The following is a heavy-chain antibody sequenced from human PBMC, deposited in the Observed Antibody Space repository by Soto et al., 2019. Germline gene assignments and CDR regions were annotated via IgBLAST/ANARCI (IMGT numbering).Heavy chain of an antibody. D-gene: IGHD3-10*01. V-gene: IGHV1-45*02. CDR3: ATPGAYGGHSYGMDV. CDR1: GYTFTYRY. Sequence: QMPLVQSGAEVKKTGSSVKVSCTASGYTFTYRYLHWVRQAPGQALEWMGWITGLNGDTNFAQKFQGRVTITRDRSMTTASMELSSLTSDDTGIYYCATPGAYGGHSYGMDVWGQGTSVTVSS. CDR2: ITGLNGDT. J-gene: IGHJ6*02.